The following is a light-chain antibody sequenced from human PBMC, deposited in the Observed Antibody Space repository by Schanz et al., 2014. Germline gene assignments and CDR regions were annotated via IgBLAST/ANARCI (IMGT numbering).Light chain of an antibody. CDR2: DAS. Sequence: EIVLTQSPATLSLSPGERATLSCRASQSVSRYLAWYQQKPGQAPRLLIYDASNRATGIPARFSGSGSGTDFTLTITRLEPEDFAVYYCQQYGSSASFGQGTRLEIK. J-gene: IGKJ5*01. CDR3: QQYGSSAS. CDR1: QSVSRY. V-gene: IGKV3-20*01.